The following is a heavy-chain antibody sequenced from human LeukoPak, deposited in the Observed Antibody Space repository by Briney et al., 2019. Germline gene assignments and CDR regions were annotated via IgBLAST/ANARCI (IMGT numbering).Heavy chain of an antibody. CDR1: GFTFSSDG. D-gene: IGHD3-3*01. CDR2: IWYDGSNK. V-gene: IGHV3-33*01. CDR3: ARDKGYYDFWSGYPHMVGMDV. J-gene: IGHJ6*02. Sequence: GGSLRLSCAASGFTFSSDGMHWVRQAPGKGLEWVAVIWYDGSNKYYADSVKGRFTISRDNSKNTLYLQMNSLRAEDTAVYYCARDKGYYDFWSGYPHMVGMDVWGQGTTVTVSS.